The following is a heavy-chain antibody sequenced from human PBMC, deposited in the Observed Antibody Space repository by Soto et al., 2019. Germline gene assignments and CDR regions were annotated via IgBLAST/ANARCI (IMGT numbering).Heavy chain of an antibody. V-gene: IGHV1-46*01. D-gene: IGHD3-9*01. CDR1: GYTFTSYY. CDR3: ARSSSDYDILTGYSDTANWFDP. Sequence: ASVTVSCKASGYTFTSYYMDWVRQAPGQGLEWMGIINPSGGRTSYAQKFQGRVTMTRDTSTSTVYMELSSLRSEDTAVYYCARSSSDYDILTGYSDTANWFDPWGQGTLVTVSS. CDR2: INPSGGRT. J-gene: IGHJ5*02.